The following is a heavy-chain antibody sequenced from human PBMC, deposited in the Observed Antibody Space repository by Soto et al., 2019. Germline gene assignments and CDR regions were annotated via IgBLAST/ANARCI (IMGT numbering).Heavy chain of an antibody. D-gene: IGHD1-1*01. CDR3: ARGPWLTTYYYYYYGMDV. CDR2: INHSGST. Sequence: QVQLQQWGAGLLKPSETLSLTCAVYGGSFSGYYWSWIRQPPGKGLEWIGEINHSGSTNYNPSLQSRVTISVDTSKNQFSLKLSSVTAADTAVYYCARGPWLTTYYYYYYGMDVWGQGTTVTVSS. J-gene: IGHJ6*02. CDR1: GGSFSGYY. V-gene: IGHV4-34*01.